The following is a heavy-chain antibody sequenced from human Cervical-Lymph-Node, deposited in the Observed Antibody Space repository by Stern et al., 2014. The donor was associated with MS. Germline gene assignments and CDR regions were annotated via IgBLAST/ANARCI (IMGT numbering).Heavy chain of an antibody. CDR3: AHIIDSSAYYPFYFDY. D-gene: IGHD3-22*01. V-gene: IGHV2-5*01. J-gene: IGHJ4*02. CDR2: IYWNDDK. CDR1: GFSLSTSAVV. Sequence: ESGPTLVKPTQTLTLTCTFSGFSLSTSAVVVGWIRQPPGKALEWLAVIYWNDDKRYSPSLKSRLTITMDTSKNKVVLTMTNMDPVDTATYYCAHIIDSSAYYPFYFDYWGQGTLVTVSS.